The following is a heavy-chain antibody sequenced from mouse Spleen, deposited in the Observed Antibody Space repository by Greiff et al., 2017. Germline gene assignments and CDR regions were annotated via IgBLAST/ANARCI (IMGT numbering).Heavy chain of an antibody. CDR3: ARWDLAY. CDR1: GYTFTSYW. D-gene: IGHD4-1*01. Sequence: VQLQQPGAELVKPGASVKVSCTASGYTFTSYWMNWIKQSPEQGLEWIGRIDPYDSETHYNEKFKDKAILSVDKSSSTAYMQLSSLTSEDSAVYYCARWDLAYWGQGTLVTVSA. J-gene: IGHJ3*01. V-gene: IGHV1-74*01. CDR2: IDPYDSET.